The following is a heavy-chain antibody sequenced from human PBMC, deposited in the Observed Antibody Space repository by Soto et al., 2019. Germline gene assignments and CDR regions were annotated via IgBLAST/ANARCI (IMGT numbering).Heavy chain of an antibody. V-gene: IGHV1-3*01. Sequence: ASVKVSCKASGYTFTSYAMHWVRQAPGQRLEWMGWINAGNGNTKYSQKFQGRVTITRDTSASTAYMELSNLRSEDTAVYYCARDSSEVVSFAPWGQGPLVTVSS. J-gene: IGHJ5*02. CDR1: GYTFTSYA. D-gene: IGHD3-22*01. CDR2: INAGNGNT. CDR3: ARDSSEVVSFAP.